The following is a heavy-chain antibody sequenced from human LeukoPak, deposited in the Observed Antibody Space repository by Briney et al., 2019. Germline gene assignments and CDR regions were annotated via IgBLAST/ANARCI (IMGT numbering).Heavy chain of an antibody. J-gene: IGHJ4*02. D-gene: IGHD3-16*02. CDR2: VHADGRT. Sequence: SETLSLTCGVSGGSVTSTNWWTWVRQPPGKGLEWIGEVHADGRTNYNPSLKSRLTLSVDLSENHISLRLTSVTVADTAVYYCAREGGFYRPLDYSGQGTLVTVSS. CDR3: AREGGFYRPLDY. CDR1: GGSVTSTNW. V-gene: IGHV4-4*02.